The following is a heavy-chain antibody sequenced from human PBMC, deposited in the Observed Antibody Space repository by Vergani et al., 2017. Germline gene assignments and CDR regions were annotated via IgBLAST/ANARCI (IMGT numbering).Heavy chain of an antibody. Sequence: QVQLQESGPGLVRPSETLSLTCTVSGGSLSGYYWNWIRQTPGEGLEWIGYVEDSGYCNYNPSLKTRVYMSSDTSNNQFSLMLSSVTVADTAVYYCARSIVSRNPPDYFDNWGQGTLVTVSS. CDR1: GGSLSGYY. V-gene: IGHV4-59*01. D-gene: IGHD1-14*01. J-gene: IGHJ4*02. CDR2: VEDSGYC. CDR3: ARSIVSRNPPDYFDN.